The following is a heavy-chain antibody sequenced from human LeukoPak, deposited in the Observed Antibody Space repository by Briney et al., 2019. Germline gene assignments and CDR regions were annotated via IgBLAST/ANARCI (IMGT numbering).Heavy chain of an antibody. CDR2: FNTHNGIT. Sequence: ASVKVSCKAAGYSLANNGISWARQAPGQGLEWMGWFNTHNGITRYAERFQGRVTMTTDISTSTAYMELRSLRSDDTALYYCASGRCWEFDAFDIWGQGTMVTV. CDR3: ASGRCWEFDAFDI. J-gene: IGHJ3*02. CDR1: GYSLANNG. V-gene: IGHV1-18*01. D-gene: IGHD1-26*01.